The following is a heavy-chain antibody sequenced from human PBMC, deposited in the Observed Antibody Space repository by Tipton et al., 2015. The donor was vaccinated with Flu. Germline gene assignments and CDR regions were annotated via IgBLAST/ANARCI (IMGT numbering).Heavy chain of an antibody. D-gene: IGHD5-24*01. CDR1: GYTFTAHY. CDR2: INANDNGT. J-gene: IGHJ3*02. CDR3: ARDGAGYNGAFDM. V-gene: IGHV1-2*02. Sequence: QLVQSGAELKNPGASVKVSCKTSGYTFTAHYIHWVRQAPGQGLEWMGWINANDNGTKYPQKFQGRVTMTRDTSISTVYMELSRLSSEDTAVYYCARDGAGYNGAFDMWGQGTVVTVSS.